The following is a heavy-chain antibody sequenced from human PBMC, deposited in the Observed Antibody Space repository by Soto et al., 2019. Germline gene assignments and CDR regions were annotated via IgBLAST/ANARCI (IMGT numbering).Heavy chain of an antibody. CDR1: GASMSDYF. CDR3: ARSGHPFGGVV. V-gene: IGHV4-59*13. D-gene: IGHD3-10*01. CDR2: IHYSGSA. J-gene: IGHJ4*02. Sequence: PSETLSLTCTVSGASMSDYFGSWIRQSPGKGLEHIGYIHYSGSANYNPSLKSRVTISLDRSNNRFSLRLSSVTAADTAIYSCARSGHPFGGVVWGQGILVTVSS.